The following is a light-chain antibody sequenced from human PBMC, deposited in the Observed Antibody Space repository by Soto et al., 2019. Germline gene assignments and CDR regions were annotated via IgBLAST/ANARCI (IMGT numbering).Light chain of an antibody. CDR2: GAS. J-gene: IGKJ4*01. V-gene: IGKV3-15*01. CDR1: QGVSSN. Sequence: EIVMTQSPATLAVSPGEGATLSCRASQGVSSNLAWYQQKHGQAPRLLIFGASTRATGIPARFSGSGSGAEFSLTISALQSEDFAIYYCQQYSNWPLTFGGGTKVGIK. CDR3: QQYSNWPLT.